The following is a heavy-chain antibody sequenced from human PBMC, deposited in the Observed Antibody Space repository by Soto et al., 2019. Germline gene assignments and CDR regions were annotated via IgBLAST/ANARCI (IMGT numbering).Heavy chain of an antibody. V-gene: IGHV3-7*03. J-gene: IGHJ4*02. CDR3: VRELGLAY. Sequence: PVGSLRISCAASGFTLSNYWMTWVRQAPGKGLEWVANINKDGSQKNYVDSVKGRFTIARDNGQNSLSLQMNSLRVEDTAVYYCVRELGLAYWGQGALVTVS. CDR2: INKDGSQK. CDR1: GFTLSNYW. D-gene: IGHD7-27*01.